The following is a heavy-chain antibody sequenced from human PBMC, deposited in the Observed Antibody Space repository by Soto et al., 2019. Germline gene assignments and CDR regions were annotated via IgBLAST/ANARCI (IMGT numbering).Heavy chain of an antibody. CDR2: IKSKTAGGTT. J-gene: IGHJ4*02. Sequence: GGSLRLSCAASGFTFHTAWLSWFRQPPGKGLEWVCRIKSKTAGGTTQDAAPVKDRFTISRDDSKNTLYLQMNSLKTEDTTVYYCTTGYLNTYTTAEDHWGQGTLVTVXS. V-gene: IGHV3-15*01. CDR3: TTGYLNTYTTAEDH. D-gene: IGHD2-2*02. CDR1: GFTFHTAW.